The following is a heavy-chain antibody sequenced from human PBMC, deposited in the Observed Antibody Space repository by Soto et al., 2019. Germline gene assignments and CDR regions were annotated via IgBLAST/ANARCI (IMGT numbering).Heavy chain of an antibody. CDR3: ARVFRGTYSAY. D-gene: IGHD3-16*01. V-gene: IGHV4-4*02. Sequence: NPSETLSLTCAVSGGSIRSNNWWSWVRQPPGKGLEWIGEIFHSGSTNYNPSLKTRVTISVDKSKNQFSLKLSSVTAADTAVYYCARVFRGTYSAYWGKETLVPVSS. J-gene: IGHJ4*02. CDR1: GGSIRSNNW. CDR2: IFHSGST.